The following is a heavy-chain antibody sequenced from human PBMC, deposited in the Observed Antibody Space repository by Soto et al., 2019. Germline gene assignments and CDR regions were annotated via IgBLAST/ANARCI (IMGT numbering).Heavy chain of an antibody. J-gene: IGHJ4*02. Sequence: SETLSLTCADSGYSISSGYYWGWIRQPAGKGLEWIGSIYHSGSTYYNPSLKSRVTILVDTSKNQFSLKLSSVTAADTAVYYCARHGSGSYHYGSYFDYWGQGTLVTVS. CDR3: ARHGSGSYHYGSYFDY. V-gene: IGHV4-38-2*01. D-gene: IGHD3-10*01. CDR2: IYHSGST. CDR1: GYSISSGYY.